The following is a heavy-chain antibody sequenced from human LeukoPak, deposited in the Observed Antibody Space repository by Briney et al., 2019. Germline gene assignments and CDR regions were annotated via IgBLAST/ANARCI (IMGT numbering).Heavy chain of an antibody. CDR2: INPSGGST. J-gene: IGHJ3*02. CDR1: GYTFTGYY. Sequence: ASVKVSCKASGYTFTGYYMHWVRQAPGQGLEWMGIINPSGGSTSYAQKFQGRVTMTRDTSTSTVYMELSSLRSEDTAVYYCARPLRLDAFDIWGQGTMVTVSS. D-gene: IGHD6-25*01. CDR3: ARPLRLDAFDI. V-gene: IGHV1-46*01.